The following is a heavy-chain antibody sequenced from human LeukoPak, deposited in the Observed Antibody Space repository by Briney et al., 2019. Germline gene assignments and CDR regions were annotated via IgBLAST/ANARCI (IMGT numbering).Heavy chain of an antibody. V-gene: IGHV3-21*01. Sequence: GGSLRLSCAASGFTVSSNYMSWVRQAPGKGLEWVSSISSSSSYIYYADSVKGRFTISRDNAKNSLYLQMNSLRAEDTAVYYCARARQQLVLGAFDIWGQGTMVTVSS. D-gene: IGHD6-13*01. CDR3: ARARQQLVLGAFDI. CDR1: GFTVSSNY. CDR2: ISSSSSYI. J-gene: IGHJ3*02.